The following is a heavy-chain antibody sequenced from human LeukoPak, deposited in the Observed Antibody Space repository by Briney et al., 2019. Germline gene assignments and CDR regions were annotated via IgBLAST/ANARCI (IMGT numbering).Heavy chain of an antibody. CDR2: IYYTGST. D-gene: IGHD2-15*01. CDR3: ARCRLSYFDYGMDV. V-gene: IGHV4-59*01. CDR1: GGSISSYY. J-gene: IGHJ6*02. Sequence: SETLSLTCTVSGGSISSYYWSWIRQPPGKGLEWIGYIYYTGSTNYNPSLKSRVTISVDTSKTQFSLKLSSVTAADTAVYYCARCRLSYFDYGMDVWGQGTTVTVSS.